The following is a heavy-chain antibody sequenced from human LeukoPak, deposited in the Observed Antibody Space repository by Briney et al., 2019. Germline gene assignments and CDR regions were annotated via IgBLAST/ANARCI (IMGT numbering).Heavy chain of an antibody. J-gene: IGHJ6*02. V-gene: IGHV3-21*01. CDR1: GFTFSSYS. Sequence: GGSLRLSCAASGFTFSSYSMNWVRQAPGKGLEWVSSISSSSSYIYYADSVKGRFTISRDNAKNSLYLKMNSLRAEDTAVYYCARDWAYYYYGMDVWGQGTTVTVSS. D-gene: IGHD7-27*01. CDR2: ISSSSSYI. CDR3: ARDWAYYYYGMDV.